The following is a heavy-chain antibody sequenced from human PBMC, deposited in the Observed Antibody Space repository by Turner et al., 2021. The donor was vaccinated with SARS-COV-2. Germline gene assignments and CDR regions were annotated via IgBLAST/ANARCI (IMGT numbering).Heavy chain of an antibody. Sequence: QVQLVQSGAVVKKPGASVKVSCKASGYTFTGYYMHWVRQAPGQGLEWMGWINPNSGGTNYAQKFQGRVTMTRDTSISTAYMELSRLRSDDTAVYYCARGRRGGSSWYNLDYWGQGTLVTVSS. CDR1: GYTFTGYY. CDR2: INPNSGGT. V-gene: IGHV1-2*02. CDR3: ARGRRGGSSWYNLDY. D-gene: IGHD6-13*01. J-gene: IGHJ4*02.